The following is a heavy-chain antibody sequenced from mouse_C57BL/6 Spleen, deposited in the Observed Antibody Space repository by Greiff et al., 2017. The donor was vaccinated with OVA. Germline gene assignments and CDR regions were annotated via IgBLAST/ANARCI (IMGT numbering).Heavy chain of an antibody. CDR2: IYPGDGDT. J-gene: IGHJ1*03. CDR1: GYAFSSSW. CDR3: ATDYYDERDFDG. Sequence: QVHVKQSGPELVKPGASVKLSCKASGYAFSSSWMNWVKQRPGKGLEWIGRIYPGDGDTNYNGKFKGKATLTADKSSSTAYMHLSSLTSEYSAVYFCATDYYDERDFDGWGTGTTVTVSS. V-gene: IGHV1-82*01. D-gene: IGHD1-1*01.